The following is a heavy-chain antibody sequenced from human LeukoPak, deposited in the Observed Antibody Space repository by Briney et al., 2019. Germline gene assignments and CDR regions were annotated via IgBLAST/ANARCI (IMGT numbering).Heavy chain of an antibody. CDR2: INHSGST. J-gene: IGHJ4*02. Sequence: SETLSLTCAVYGGSFSGYYWSWIRQPPGKGLEWIGEINHSGSTNYNPSLKSRVTISVDTSKNQFSLKLSSVTAADTAVYYCARGLAYYDFWSGYFSATLDYWAREPWSPSPQ. CDR1: GGSFSGYY. D-gene: IGHD3-3*01. V-gene: IGHV4-34*01. CDR3: ARGLAYYDFWSGYFSATLDY.